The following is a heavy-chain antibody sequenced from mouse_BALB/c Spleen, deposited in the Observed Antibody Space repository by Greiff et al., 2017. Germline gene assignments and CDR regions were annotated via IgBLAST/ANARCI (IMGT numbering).Heavy chain of an antibody. CDR2: INPSNGRT. CDR3: ARGYGSSHYYAMDY. J-gene: IGHJ4*01. V-gene: IGHV1S81*02. Sequence: QVHVKHPGAELVKPGASVKLSCKASGYTFTSYWMHWVKQRPGQGLEWIGEINPSNGRTNYNEKFKSKATLTVDKSSSTAYMQLSSLTSEDSAVYYCARGYGSSHYYAMDYWGQGTSVTVSS. CDR1: GYTFTSYW. D-gene: IGHD1-1*01.